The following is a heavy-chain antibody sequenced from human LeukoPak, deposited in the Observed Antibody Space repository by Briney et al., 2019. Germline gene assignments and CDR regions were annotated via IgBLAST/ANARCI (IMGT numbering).Heavy chain of an antibody. J-gene: IGHJ4*02. CDR1: GYTFTSYD. Sequence: ASVKVSCKASGYTFTSYDIKWVRQATGQGLERMGWMNPSSGTAGYAQKFQGRVTITRNTSISTAYMELSSLRSEDTAVYYCAKPGYGSGSYDYWGQGTLVTVSS. CDR2: MNPSSGTA. D-gene: IGHD3-10*01. V-gene: IGHV1-8*03. CDR3: AKPGYGSGSYDY.